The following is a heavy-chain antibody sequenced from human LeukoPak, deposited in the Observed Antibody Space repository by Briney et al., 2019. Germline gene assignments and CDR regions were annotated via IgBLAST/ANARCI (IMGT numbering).Heavy chain of an antibody. V-gene: IGHV3-11*01. CDR1: GFSFSDYY. J-gene: IGHJ5*01. CDR3: ARESVGSWTIFDS. CDR2: ISSRGSGV. D-gene: IGHD6-13*01. Sequence: PGGSLRLSCAASGFSFSDYYMSWIRQAPGKGLEWLSYISSRGSGVYYAESVRGRFTISRDNARNSLYLEVSSLRADDTAVYYCARESVGSWTIFDSWGQGTLVTVSS.